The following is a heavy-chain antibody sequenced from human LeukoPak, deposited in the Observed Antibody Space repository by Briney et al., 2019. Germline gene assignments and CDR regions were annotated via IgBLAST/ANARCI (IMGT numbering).Heavy chain of an antibody. J-gene: IGHJ4*02. V-gene: IGHV3-23*01. D-gene: IGHD6-13*01. CDR1: GFSLSRYA. CDR2: ISDSGGST. CDR3: AKCRGSSWSDYFDY. Sequence: PGASLRLSCAVSGFSLSRYAMSWVRKPPGEGLEWVSAISDSGGSTYYAGSVKGRFTISRDNSRNTLYLQMNTLRAEDTAVYYCAKCRGSSWSDYFDYWGQGTLVTVSS.